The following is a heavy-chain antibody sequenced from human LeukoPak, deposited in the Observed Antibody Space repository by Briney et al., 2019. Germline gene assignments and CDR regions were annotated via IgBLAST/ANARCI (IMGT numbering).Heavy chain of an antibody. CDR2: IRSKAYGGTT. V-gene: IGHV3-49*04. J-gene: IGHJ4*02. D-gene: IGHD2-15*01. CDR1: GFTFGDYA. Sequence: GGSLRLSCTASGFTFGDYALSWVRQAPGKGLEWVGFIRSKAYGGTTEYAASVKGRFTISRDDSKSIAYLQMNSLKTEDTAVYYSTRGAVMVGARFDYWGQGTLVTVSS. CDR3: TRGAVMVGARFDY.